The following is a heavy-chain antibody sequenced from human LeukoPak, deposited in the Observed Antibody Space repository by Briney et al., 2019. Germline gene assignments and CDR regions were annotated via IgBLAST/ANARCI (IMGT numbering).Heavy chain of an antibody. CDR3: VRDYNWGFDC. CDR1: GFTFSHHG. D-gene: IGHD1-1*01. Sequence: PGGSQRLSCAASGFTFSHHGMHWVRQAPGKGLEWVAFIRNDGSNNYYADSVKGRFSISRENSKYNVYLQMYSLRVKDTSIYYCVRDYNWGFDCWGQGRVVTVSS. CDR2: IRNDGSNN. V-gene: IGHV3-30*02. J-gene: IGHJ4*02.